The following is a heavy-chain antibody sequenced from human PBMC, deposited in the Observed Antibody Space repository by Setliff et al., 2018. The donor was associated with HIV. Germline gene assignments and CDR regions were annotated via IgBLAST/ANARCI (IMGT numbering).Heavy chain of an antibody. V-gene: IGHV3-48*01. CDR3: ARCPPRVYGEDY. D-gene: IGHD4-17*01. CDR1: GFAFSDNP. J-gene: IGHJ4*02. Sequence: GGSLRLSCVASSGFAFSDNPMNWVRQAPGKGLEWISHIRGKSDTIYYADSVKGRFTISRDNAKKSLYLQMNSLRAEDTAVYYCARCPPRVYGEDYWGQGTLVTVSS. CDR2: IRGKSDTI.